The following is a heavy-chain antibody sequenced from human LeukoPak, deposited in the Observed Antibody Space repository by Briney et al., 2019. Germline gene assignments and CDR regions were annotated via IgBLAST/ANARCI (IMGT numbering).Heavy chain of an antibody. CDR2: IYPGDSDT. CDR1: W. D-gene: IGHD5-18*01. CDR3: ARQEGYSYGPIYY. V-gene: IGHV5-51*01. J-gene: IGHJ4*02. Sequence: WXGWGRRMPXXGVXWMGIIYPGDSDTRCSPSFQGQVTISADKSISTAYLQWSSLKASDTAMYYCARQEGYSYGPIYYWGQGTLVTVSS.